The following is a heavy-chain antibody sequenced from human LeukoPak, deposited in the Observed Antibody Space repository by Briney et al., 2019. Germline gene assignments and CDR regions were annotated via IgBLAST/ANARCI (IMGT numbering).Heavy chain of an antibody. V-gene: IGHV4-59*01. CDR2: IYYRGST. CDR1: GGSISSYY. Sequence: SETLSLTCTVSGGSISSYYWSWIRQPPGKGLEWIGYIYYRGSTNYNPSLKSRVTISVDTSKNQFSLKLSSVTAADTAVYYCARGNYDILTGYSSPYFDYWGQGTLVTVSS. D-gene: IGHD3-9*01. J-gene: IGHJ4*02. CDR3: ARGNYDILTGYSSPYFDY.